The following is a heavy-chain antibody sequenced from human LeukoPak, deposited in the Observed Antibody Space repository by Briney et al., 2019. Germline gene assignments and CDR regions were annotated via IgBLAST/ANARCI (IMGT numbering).Heavy chain of an antibody. CDR2: INHSGST. CDR3: ARHIATGFIDP. D-gene: IGHD2-21*01. J-gene: IGHJ5*02. Sequence: PSETLSLTCAVYGGSFSGYYWSWIRQPPGKGLEWIGEINHSGSTNCNPSLKSRVTISVDTSKNQFSLKLSSVTAADTAVYYCARHIATGFIDPWGQGTLVTVSS. V-gene: IGHV4-34*01. CDR1: GGSFSGYY.